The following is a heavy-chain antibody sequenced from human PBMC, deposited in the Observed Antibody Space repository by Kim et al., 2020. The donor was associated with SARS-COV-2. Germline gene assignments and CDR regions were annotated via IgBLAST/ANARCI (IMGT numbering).Heavy chain of an antibody. D-gene: IGHD3-9*01. Sequence: GNPTYAQGFTGRFVFSLDTSVSTAYLQISSLKAEDTAVYYCARDRLASDYWGQGTLVTVSS. CDR3: ARDRLASDY. CDR2: GNP. V-gene: IGHV7-4-1*02. J-gene: IGHJ4*02.